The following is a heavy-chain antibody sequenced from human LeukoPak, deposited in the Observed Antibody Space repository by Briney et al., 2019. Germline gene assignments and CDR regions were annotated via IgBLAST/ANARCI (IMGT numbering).Heavy chain of an antibody. J-gene: IGHJ4*02. CDR3: TRLFCSGGSCYSAY. CDR1: GFTFADAA. Sequence: GGSLRLSCTASGFTFADAAMSWVRQVPGKGLEWLGFVTAESYGGTKVYAASVKGRFTISRDDSISIAYLQMNSLNTEDSAVYFCTRLFCSGGSCYSAYWGQGTLVTVSS. D-gene: IGHD2-15*01. V-gene: IGHV3-49*04. CDR2: VTAESYGGTK.